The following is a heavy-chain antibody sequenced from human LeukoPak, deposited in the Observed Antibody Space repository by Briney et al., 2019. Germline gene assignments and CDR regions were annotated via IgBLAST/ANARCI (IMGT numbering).Heavy chain of an antibody. Sequence: SETLSLTCTVSGGSISSYYWSWIRQPPGKGLEWIGYIYYSGSTNYNPSLKSRLTISVDTSKNQFSLKLSSVTAADTAVYYCARVHSGYESGANWFDPRGQGTLVTVSS. V-gene: IGHV4-59*01. CDR3: ARVHSGYESGANWFDP. CDR1: GGSISSYY. CDR2: IYYSGST. D-gene: IGHD5-12*01. J-gene: IGHJ5*02.